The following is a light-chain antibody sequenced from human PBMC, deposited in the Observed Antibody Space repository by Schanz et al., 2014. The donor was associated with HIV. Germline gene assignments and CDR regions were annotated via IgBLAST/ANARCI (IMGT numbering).Light chain of an antibody. J-gene: IGKJ3*01. CDR2: GAF. CDR3: QQYGSSPFT. Sequence: EIVMTQSPATLYVSPGEGATLSCRASQSISNNLAWYQHKPGQAPRLLIYGAFTRATGIPVRFSGRGSGTDFTLTISRLEPEDFAVYYCQQYGSSPFTFGPGTKVDIK. CDR1: QSISNN. V-gene: IGKV3-15*01.